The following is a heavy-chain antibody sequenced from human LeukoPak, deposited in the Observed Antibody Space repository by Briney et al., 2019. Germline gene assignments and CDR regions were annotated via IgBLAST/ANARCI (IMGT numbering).Heavy chain of an antibody. J-gene: IGHJ4*02. CDR3: TWSGLKIES. D-gene: IGHD3-3*01. CDR2: IKTETDGGTT. CDR1: GFTFNSAW. V-gene: IGHV3-15*01. Sequence: GGSLRLSSAASGFTFNSAWMSWVRQAPGKGLEWVAQIKTETDGGTTDYAAPVKGRFTISRDGSKNMVFLQMNSLKTDDTALYYCTWSGLKIESWGQGTLVTVSS.